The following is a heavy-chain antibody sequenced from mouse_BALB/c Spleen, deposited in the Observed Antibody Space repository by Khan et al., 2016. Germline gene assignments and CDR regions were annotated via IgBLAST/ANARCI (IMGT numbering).Heavy chain of an antibody. Sequence: QIQLVQSGPELKKPGETVKISCKASGYTFTNYGMNWVKQAPGKGLKWKGWINTNTGEPTYAEEFKGRFAFSLETSASTAYLQINNLKNEDTATYFCAEDYYGSNWFAYWGQGTLVTVSA. CDR1: GYTFTNYG. V-gene: IGHV9-3*02. CDR2: INTNTGEP. D-gene: IGHD1-1*01. CDR3: AEDYYGSNWFAY. J-gene: IGHJ3*01.